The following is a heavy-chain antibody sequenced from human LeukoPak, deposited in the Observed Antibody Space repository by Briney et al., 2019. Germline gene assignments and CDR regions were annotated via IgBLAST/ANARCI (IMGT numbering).Heavy chain of an antibody. D-gene: IGHD2-21*02. CDR3: ARDRPQGPAYCGGDCYPGTDY. CDR1: GFTFSSHW. Sequence: GGSLRLSCAASGFTFSSHWMSSVRQAPGKGLEWVANIKQDGSEKYYVDSVKGRFTISRDNAKNSLYLQMNSLRAEDTAVYYCARDRPQGPAYCGGDCYPGTDYWGQGTLVTVSS. V-gene: IGHV3-7*01. CDR2: IKQDGSEK. J-gene: IGHJ4*02.